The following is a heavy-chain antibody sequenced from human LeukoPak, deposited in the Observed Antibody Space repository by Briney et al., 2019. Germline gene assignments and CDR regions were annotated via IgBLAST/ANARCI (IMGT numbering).Heavy chain of an antibody. CDR2: ISGSGEST. Sequence: GGSLRLSCAASGLTFSNYGMAWVRQAPGKGLEWVSAISGSGESTYNADSVKGRFTISRDNSKNTLYLQMNRLRAEDTAVYYRAKDSRTTYDSSWLYYFDSWGQGTLVTVSS. CDR1: GLTFSNYG. CDR3: AKDSRTTYDSSWLYYFDS. V-gene: IGHV3-23*01. D-gene: IGHD6-13*01. J-gene: IGHJ4*02.